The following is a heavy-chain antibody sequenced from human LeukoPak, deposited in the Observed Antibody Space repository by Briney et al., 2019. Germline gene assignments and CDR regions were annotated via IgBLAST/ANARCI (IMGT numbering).Heavy chain of an antibody. J-gene: IGHJ4*02. CDR1: GFTFDDYA. CDR3: AKDIRSYGSGTYLDH. D-gene: IGHD3-10*01. CDR2: ISWNSGSI. Sequence: GGSLRLSCAASGFTFDDYAMHWVRQAPGKGLEGVSSISWNSGSIGYADSVKGRFTISRDNAKNSLYLQMNSLRAEDLAVYYCAKDIRSYGSGTYLDHWGQGSLVTVSS. V-gene: IGHV3-9*03.